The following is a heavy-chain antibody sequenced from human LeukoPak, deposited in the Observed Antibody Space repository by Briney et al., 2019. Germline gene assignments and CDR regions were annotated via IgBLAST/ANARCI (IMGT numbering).Heavy chain of an antibody. CDR2: IYYSGST. D-gene: IGHD6-6*01. CDR3: ARDRAARLLDY. V-gene: IGHV4-30-4*08. Sequence: SETLSLTCTVSGGSISSGDYYWSWIRQPPGTGLEWIGYIYYSGSTYYNPSLKSRVTISVDTSKNQFSLKLSSVTAADTAVYYCARDRAARLLDYWGQGTLVTVSS. CDR1: GGSISSGDYY. J-gene: IGHJ4*02.